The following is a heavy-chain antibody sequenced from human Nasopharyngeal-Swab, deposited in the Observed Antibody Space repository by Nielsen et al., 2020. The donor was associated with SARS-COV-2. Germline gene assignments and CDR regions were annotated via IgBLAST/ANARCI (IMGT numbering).Heavy chain of an antibody. CDR3: ARARRGVDYYMDV. Sequence: GGSLRLSCPASGSTLSSYSMNWVRQAPGKGLEWVSSISSSSSYIYYADSVKGRFTISRDNAKNSLYLQMNSLRAEDTAVYYCARARRGVDYYMDVWGKGTTVTVSS. V-gene: IGHV3-21*01. D-gene: IGHD3-10*01. CDR2: ISSSSSYI. CDR1: GSTLSSYS. J-gene: IGHJ6*03.